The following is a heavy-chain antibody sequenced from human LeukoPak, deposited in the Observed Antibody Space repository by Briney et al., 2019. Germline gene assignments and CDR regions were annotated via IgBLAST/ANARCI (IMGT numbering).Heavy chain of an antibody. V-gene: IGHV1-69*02. CDR3: ARGQWFGELFLYYYGMDV. CDR2: IIPILGIA. CDR1: GGTFSSYT. Sequence: SVKLSCKASGGTFSSYTISWVRQAPGQGLEWMGRIIPILGIANYAQKFQGRVTITADKSTSTAYMELSSLRSEDTAVYYCARGQWFGELFLYYYGMDVWGQGTTVTVSS. D-gene: IGHD3-10*01. J-gene: IGHJ6*02.